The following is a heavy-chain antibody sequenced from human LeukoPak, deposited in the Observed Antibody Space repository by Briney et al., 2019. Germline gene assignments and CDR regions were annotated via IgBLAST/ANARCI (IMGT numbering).Heavy chain of an antibody. CDR2: ITSDDGT. CDR3: ARADYSSTWSHDYYYMDV. D-gene: IGHD6-13*01. CDR1: GFTFSSYD. Sequence: GGSLRLSCAASGFTFSSYDMHWVRQAKGKGLEWVSGITSDDGTHYSASVKGRFIISRDKGKNSLSLQMNNLRAGDTAVYYCARADYSSTWSHDYYYMDVWGKGTTVTVSS. V-gene: IGHV3-13*01. J-gene: IGHJ6*03.